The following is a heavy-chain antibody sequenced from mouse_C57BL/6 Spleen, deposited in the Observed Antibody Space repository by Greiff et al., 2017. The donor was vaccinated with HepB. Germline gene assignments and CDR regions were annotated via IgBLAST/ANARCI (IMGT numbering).Heavy chain of an antibody. CDR2: IYPGDGDT. D-gene: IGHD1-1*01. V-gene: IGHV1-80*01. CDR3: ARDYGSSYGSYYAMDY. J-gene: IGHJ4*01. Sequence: VQLQQSGAELVKPGASVKISCKASGYAFSSYWMNWVKQRPGKGLEWIGQIYPGDGDTNYNGKFKGKATLTADKSSSTAYMQLSSLTSEDSAVYFCARDYGSSYGSYYAMDYWGQGTSVTVSS. CDR1: GYAFSSYW.